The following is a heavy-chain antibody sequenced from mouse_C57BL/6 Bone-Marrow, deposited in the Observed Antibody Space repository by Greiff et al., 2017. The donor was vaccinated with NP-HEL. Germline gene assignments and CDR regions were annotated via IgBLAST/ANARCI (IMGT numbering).Heavy chain of an antibody. CDR1: GFNIKDDY. CDR2: IDPENGDT. D-gene: IGHD1-1*01. Sequence: EVQLQQSGAELVRPGASVKLSCTASGFNIKDDYMHWVKQRPEQGLEWIGWIDPENGDTEYASKFQGKATITADTSSNTAYLQLSSLTSEDTAVYYCTPYYYGSSHYFDYWGQGTTLTVSS. CDR3: TPYYYGSSHYFDY. J-gene: IGHJ2*01. V-gene: IGHV14-4*01.